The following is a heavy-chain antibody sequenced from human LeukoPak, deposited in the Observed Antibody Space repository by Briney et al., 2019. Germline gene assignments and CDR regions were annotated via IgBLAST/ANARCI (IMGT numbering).Heavy chain of an antibody. Sequence: QPGGSLRLSCAASGFTFSSYSMNWVRQAPGKGLEWVSYISSSSSTIYYADSVKGRFTISRDNAKNSLYLQMNSLRAEDTAVYYCARAASSSDCYRFDPWGQGTLVTVSS. V-gene: IGHV3-48*04. J-gene: IGHJ5*02. D-gene: IGHD6-6*01. CDR3: ARAASSSDCYRFDP. CDR2: ISSSSSTI. CDR1: GFTFSSYS.